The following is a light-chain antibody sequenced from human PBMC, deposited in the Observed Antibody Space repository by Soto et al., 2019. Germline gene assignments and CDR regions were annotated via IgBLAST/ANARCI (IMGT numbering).Light chain of an antibody. CDR2: GAS. CDR3: QQYGSSPPMYT. V-gene: IGKV3-20*01. J-gene: IGKJ2*01. Sequence: EIVLTQSPGTLSLSPGERATLSCRASQSVSSSYLAWYQQKPGQAPRLLIYGASSRATGIPDRFSGSGSGTDFTRNISRLEPEDFAVYYCQQYGSSPPMYTFGQGTKLEIK. CDR1: QSVSSSY.